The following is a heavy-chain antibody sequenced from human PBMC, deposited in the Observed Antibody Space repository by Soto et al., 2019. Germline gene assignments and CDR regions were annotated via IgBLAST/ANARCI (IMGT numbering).Heavy chain of an antibody. D-gene: IGHD5-12*01. CDR1: GYTFTSYG. V-gene: IGHV1-18*04. J-gene: IGHJ4*02. CDR3: ARGYSGYPSGYFDY. CDR2: ISAYNGNT. Sequence: ASLKVYCKSSGYTFTSYGIIWVRQAPGQGLEWMGWISAYNGNTNYAQKLQGRVTMTTDTSTSTAYMELRSLRSDDTAVYYCARGYSGYPSGYFDYWGQGTLVTVSS.